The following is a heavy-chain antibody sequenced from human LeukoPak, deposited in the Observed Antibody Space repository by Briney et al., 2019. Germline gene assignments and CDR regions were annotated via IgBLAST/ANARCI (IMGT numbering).Heavy chain of an antibody. J-gene: IGHJ4*02. Sequence: SETLSLTCTVSGGSISSYYWSWIRQPPGKGLEWIGYIYYSGGTNYNPSLKSRVTISVDTSKNQFSLKLSSVTAADTAVCYCARGNYDILTGFDYWGQGTLVTVSS. CDR2: IYYSGGT. CDR1: GGSISSYY. V-gene: IGHV4-59*01. CDR3: ARGNYDILTGFDY. D-gene: IGHD3-9*01.